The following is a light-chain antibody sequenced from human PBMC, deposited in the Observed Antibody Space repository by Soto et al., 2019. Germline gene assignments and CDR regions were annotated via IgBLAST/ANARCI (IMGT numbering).Light chain of an antibody. J-gene: IGLJ1*01. V-gene: IGLV1-44*01. CDR3: AAWDDSLGAYV. CDR2: TTN. CDR1: NSNIGTNT. Sequence: QSVLTQPPSASATPGQRVTISCSGSNSNIGTNTVNWYQQLPGTAPRLLIYTTNRRPSGVPQRFSGSKTGTSASLAIGGLXSEDGADYYCAAWDDSLGAYVFGTGTKVTVL.